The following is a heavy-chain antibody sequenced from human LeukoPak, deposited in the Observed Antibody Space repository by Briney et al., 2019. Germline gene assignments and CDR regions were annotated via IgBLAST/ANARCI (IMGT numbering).Heavy chain of an antibody. CDR2: ISYDGSNK. CDR1: GFTFSSYA. V-gene: IGHV3-30-3*01. J-gene: IGHJ4*02. CDR3: ARGHTRWLQLVVRSGYFDY. D-gene: IGHD5-12*01. Sequence: GGSLRLSCAASGFTFSSYAMHWVRQAPGEGLEWVAVISYDGSNKYYADSVKGRFTISRDNSKNTLYLQMNSLRAEDTAVYYCARGHTRWLQLVVRSGYFDYWGQGTLVTVSS.